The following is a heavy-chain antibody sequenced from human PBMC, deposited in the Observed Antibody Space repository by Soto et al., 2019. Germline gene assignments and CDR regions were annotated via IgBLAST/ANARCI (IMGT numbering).Heavy chain of an antibody. CDR2: IIPIFGTA. CDR1: GGTFSSYA. J-gene: IGHJ6*02. D-gene: IGHD3-9*01. V-gene: IGHV1-69*13. Sequence: GASVKVSCKASGGTFSSYAISWVRQAPGQGLEWMGGIIPIFGTANYAQKFQGRVTITADESTSTAYMELSSLRSEDTAVYYCARPDGSWRYFVFEGRKRPLPGSQFYYYYGMDVWGQGTTVTVSS. CDR3: ARPDGSWRYFVFEGRKRPLPGSQFYYYYGMDV.